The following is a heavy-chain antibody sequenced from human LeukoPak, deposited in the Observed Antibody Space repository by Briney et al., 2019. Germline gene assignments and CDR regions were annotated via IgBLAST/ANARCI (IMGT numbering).Heavy chain of an antibody. V-gene: IGHV4-39*01. J-gene: IGHJ4*02. CDR3: ARHTEQQLPYFDY. D-gene: IGHD6-13*01. CDR1: GGSISSSSYY. CDR2: IYYSGST. Sequence: PSETLSLTCTVSGGSISSSSYYWGWIRQPPGKGLEWIGSIYYSGSTYYNPSLKSRVTISVDTSKNRFSLKLSSVTAADTAVYYCARHTEQQLPYFDYWGQGTLVTVSS.